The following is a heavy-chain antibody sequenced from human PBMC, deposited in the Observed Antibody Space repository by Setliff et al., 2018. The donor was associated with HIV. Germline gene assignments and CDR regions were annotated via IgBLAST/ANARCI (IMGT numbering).Heavy chain of an antibody. J-gene: IGHJ4*02. CDR1: GGSFSGYH. CDR2: INHTGNT. D-gene: IGHD1-26*01. V-gene: IGHV4-34*01. Sequence: SEPLSLTCAVYGGSFSGYHWNWIRQFPGKGLEWIGEINHTGNTQYNPSLKSRVTMSEETSKNQFSLKLKSVTAADTAIYFCARGKGGLVGPAEFDYWGPGTLVTVSS. CDR3: ARGKGGLVGPAEFDY.